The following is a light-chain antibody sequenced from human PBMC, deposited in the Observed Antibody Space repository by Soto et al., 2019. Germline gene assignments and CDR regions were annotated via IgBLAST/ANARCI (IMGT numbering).Light chain of an antibody. V-gene: IGLV2-14*01. CDR1: SSDIGGYNY. J-gene: IGLJ3*02. CDR3: SSYTSSNPLV. CDR2: EVS. Sequence: QSALTQPASVSGSPGQSITISCTGTSSDIGGYNYVSWYQQHPGKAPKLMIFEVSDRPSGVSNRFSGSKFANTASLTISGLQAEDEADYYCSSYTSSNPLVFGGGTKLTVL.